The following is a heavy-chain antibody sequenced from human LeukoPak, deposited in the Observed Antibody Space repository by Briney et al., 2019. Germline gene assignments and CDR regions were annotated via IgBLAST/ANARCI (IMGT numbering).Heavy chain of an antibody. CDR2: INYSGST. CDR1: GASFSYYH. V-gene: IGHV4-59*13. D-gene: IGHD5-18*01. Sequence: SETLSLTCTVSGASFSYYHWSWIRQPPGKGLEWIGYINYSGSTNYNPSLKSRVTISIDTSKSQFSLKLSSVTAADTAVYYCARGGSRTYTAMIKDYWGQGTLVTVSS. J-gene: IGHJ4*02. CDR3: ARGGSRTYTAMIKDY.